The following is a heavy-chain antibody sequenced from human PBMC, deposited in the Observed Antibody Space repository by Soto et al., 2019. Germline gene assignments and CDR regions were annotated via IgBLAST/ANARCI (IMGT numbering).Heavy chain of an antibody. CDR2: ISGSGGST. J-gene: IGHJ3*02. Sequence: PGGSLRLSCAASGFTFSSYAMSWVRQTPGKGLEWVSVISGSGGSTYYADAVKGRFTISRDNSKNTLYLQMNSLRAEDTAVYYCAKDPVVGTRRAFDIWGQGTMVTVSS. CDR3: AKDPVVGTRRAFDI. V-gene: IGHV3-23*01. CDR1: GFTFSSYA. D-gene: IGHD1-26*01.